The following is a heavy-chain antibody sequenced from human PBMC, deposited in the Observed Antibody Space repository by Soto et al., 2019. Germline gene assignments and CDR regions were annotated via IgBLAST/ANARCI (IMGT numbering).Heavy chain of an antibody. CDR1: GFTVSSYY. V-gene: IGHV3-66*01. J-gene: IGHJ6*04. CDR2: IYSGGST. D-gene: IGHD6-19*01. Sequence: PGGSLRLSCAASGFTVSSYYMSWVRQAPGKGLQWESVIYSGGSTYYADSVKGRFTISRDNSKNTLYLQMNSLRAEDTAVYYCVRDFEAGNRYYYYGMDVWGKGSTVTVSS. CDR3: VRDFEAGNRYYYYGMDV.